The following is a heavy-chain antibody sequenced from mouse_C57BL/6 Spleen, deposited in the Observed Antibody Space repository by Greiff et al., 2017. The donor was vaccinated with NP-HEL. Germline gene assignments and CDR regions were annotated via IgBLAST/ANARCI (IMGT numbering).Heavy chain of an antibody. Sequence: QVQLQQSGPELVKPGASVKISCKASGYAFSSSWMNWVKQRPGKGLEWIGRIYPGDGDTNYNGKFKGKATLTADKSSSTAYMQLSSLTSEDSAVYFCASDRDYSNYSAWFAYWGQGTLVTVSA. CDR2: IYPGDGDT. CDR1: GYAFSSSW. J-gene: IGHJ3*01. V-gene: IGHV1-82*01. D-gene: IGHD2-5*01. CDR3: ASDRDYSNYSAWFAY.